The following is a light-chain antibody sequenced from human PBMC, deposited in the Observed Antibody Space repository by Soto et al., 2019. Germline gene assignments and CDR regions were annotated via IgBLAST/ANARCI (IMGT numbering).Light chain of an antibody. J-gene: IGLJ2*01. CDR3: QTWGTGIKV. CDR1: SGNSSYA. V-gene: IGLV4-69*01. Sequence: QLVLTQSPSASASLGASVKLTCTLSSGNSSYAIAWHQQQPEKGPRYLMKLNSDGSHSKGDGIPDRFSGSSSGAERYLTTSSLQSEDEADYYCQTWGTGIKVFGGGTKLTVL. CDR2: LNSDGSH.